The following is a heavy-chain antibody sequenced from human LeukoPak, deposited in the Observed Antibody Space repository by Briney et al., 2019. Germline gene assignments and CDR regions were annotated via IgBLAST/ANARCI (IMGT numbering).Heavy chain of an antibody. CDR2: ISWNSGSI. CDR3: ARVAVAGPYFDY. J-gene: IGHJ4*02. Sequence: GGSLRLSCAPSGFTFDDYAMHWVRPAPGKGLEWVSGISWNSGSIGYADSVKGGFTISRDNAKNSLYLQMNSLRAEDTALYYCARVAVAGPYFDYWGKGTLVTVSS. D-gene: IGHD6-19*01. V-gene: IGHV3-9*01. CDR1: GFTFDDYA.